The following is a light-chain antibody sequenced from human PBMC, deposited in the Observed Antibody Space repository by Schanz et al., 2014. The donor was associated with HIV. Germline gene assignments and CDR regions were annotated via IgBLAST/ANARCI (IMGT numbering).Light chain of an antibody. Sequence: QSALTQPASVSGSPGQSITISCTGTTRDVGNYNLVSWYQQHPGKAPRLVIFEVSQRPSGVSNRFSGSKSGNTASLTISGLQAEDEADYYCSLQRSSTTYVFGTGTKLTVL. V-gene: IGLV2-14*02. CDR3: SLQRSSTTYV. CDR1: TRDVGNYNL. J-gene: IGLJ1*01. CDR2: EVS.